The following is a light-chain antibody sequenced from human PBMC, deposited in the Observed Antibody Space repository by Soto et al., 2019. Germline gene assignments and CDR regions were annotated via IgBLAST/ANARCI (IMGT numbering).Light chain of an antibody. CDR1: QSLFDTEDGGTY. Sequence: IVMTQTPLSLPVAPGEPASISCRSSQSLFDTEDGGTYLDWHLHKPGQSPQLLIYTISYRASGVPDRFSGSGSGTDFTLNISRVEAEDVGTYYCMQRLDFPFTFGQATKLEIK. V-gene: IGKV2-40*01. CDR2: TIS. J-gene: IGKJ2*01. CDR3: MQRLDFPFT.